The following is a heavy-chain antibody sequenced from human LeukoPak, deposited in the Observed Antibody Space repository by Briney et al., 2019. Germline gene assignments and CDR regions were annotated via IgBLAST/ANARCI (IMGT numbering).Heavy chain of an antibody. Sequence: PGGSLRLSCAGSGFNFGSFWMNWVRQAPGKGLEWVAFIRYDGSNKYYADSVKGRFTISRDNSKNTLYLQMNSLRAEDTAVYYCAKDRPATGTTEAFDIWGQGTMVTVSS. CDR2: IRYDGSNK. CDR1: GFNFGSFW. CDR3: AKDRPATGTTEAFDI. J-gene: IGHJ3*02. D-gene: IGHD1-7*01. V-gene: IGHV3-30*02.